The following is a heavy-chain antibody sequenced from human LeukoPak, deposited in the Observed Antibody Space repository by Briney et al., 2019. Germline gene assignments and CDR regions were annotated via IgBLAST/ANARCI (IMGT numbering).Heavy chain of an antibody. V-gene: IGHV1-58*01. J-gene: IGHJ3*01. CDR1: GFTLTSSA. CDR3: AAEGRPTVVTFRKGAVDL. Sequence: SVKVSCKTSGFTLTSSAVQWVRHARGQPLDWIGWIVVGSGNTNYAQKFQERVTITRDMSTSTVYMELSSLRSEDTAVYYCAAEGRPTVVTFRKGAVDLWGQGIMVTVSS. D-gene: IGHD4-23*01. CDR2: IVVGSGNT.